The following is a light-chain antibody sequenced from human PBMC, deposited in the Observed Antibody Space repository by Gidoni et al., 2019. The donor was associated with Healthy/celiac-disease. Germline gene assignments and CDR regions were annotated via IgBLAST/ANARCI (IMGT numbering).Light chain of an antibody. Sequence: AIQMTQSPSSLSASVGDRVTITCRASQGIRNDLGWYQQKPGQAPKLLIYAASILQSGVPSRFSGSGSGTDFTLTISSLQPEDFATYYCLQDSNYPQTYXXXTKVEIK. CDR1: QGIRND. J-gene: IGKJ1*01. CDR2: AAS. V-gene: IGKV1-6*01. CDR3: LQDSNYPQT.